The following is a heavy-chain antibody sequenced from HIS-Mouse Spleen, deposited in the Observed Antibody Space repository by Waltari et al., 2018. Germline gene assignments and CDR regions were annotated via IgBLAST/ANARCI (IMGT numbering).Heavy chain of an antibody. CDR1: GYSISSGYY. CDR3: ARVAVDTAMVDAFDI. Sequence: QVQLQESGPGLVKPSETLSLTCTVSGYSISSGYYWGCIRQPPGKGLEWIGSIYHSGSTYYNPSLKSRVTISVDTSKNQFSLKLSSVTAADTAVYYCARVAVDTAMVDAFDIWGQGTMVTVSS. CDR2: IYHSGST. J-gene: IGHJ3*02. D-gene: IGHD5-18*01. V-gene: IGHV4-38-2*02.